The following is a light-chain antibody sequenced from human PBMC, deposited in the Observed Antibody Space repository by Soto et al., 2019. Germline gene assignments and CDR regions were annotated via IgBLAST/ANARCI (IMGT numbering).Light chain of an antibody. CDR2: GAS. J-gene: IGKJ5*01. CDR1: QSVSSSY. Sequence: IVLTQYPGTLSLSPGERATLSCRASQSVSSSYLAWYQQKPGQAPRLLIYGASTRATGIPARFSGSGSGTEFTLTISSLQSEDFAVYYCQQYNNWPITFGQGTRLEIK. CDR3: QQYNNWPIT. V-gene: IGKV3-15*01.